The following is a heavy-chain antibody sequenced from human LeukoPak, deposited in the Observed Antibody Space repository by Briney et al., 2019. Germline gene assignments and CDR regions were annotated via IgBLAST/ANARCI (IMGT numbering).Heavy chain of an antibody. J-gene: IGHJ4*02. CDR1: GFTLSSYE. CDR3: ARQRGDILTGYYIPRGFDY. CDR2: ISGSGSTI. V-gene: IGHV3-48*03. D-gene: IGHD3-9*01. Sequence: GGSLRLSCAASGFTLSSYEMSWVRQAPGKGLEWVSYISGSGSTIYYADSVKGRFTISRDNGKNSLYLQMNSLRAEDTVVYYCARQRGDILTGYYIPRGFDYWGQGTLVTVSS.